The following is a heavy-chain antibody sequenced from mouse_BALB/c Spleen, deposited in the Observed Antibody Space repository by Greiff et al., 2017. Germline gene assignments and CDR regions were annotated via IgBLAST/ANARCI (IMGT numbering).Heavy chain of an antibody. CDR2: IDPENGNT. V-gene: IGHV14-1*02. CDR1: GFNIKDYY. Sequence: DVQLVESGAELVRSGASVKLSCTASGFNIKDYYMHWVKQRPEQGLEWIGWIDPENGNTIYDPKFQGKASITADTSSNTAYLQLSSLTSEDTAVYYCATNDGYYVGAMDYWGQGTSVTVSS. D-gene: IGHD2-3*01. CDR3: ATNDGYYVGAMDY. J-gene: IGHJ4*01.